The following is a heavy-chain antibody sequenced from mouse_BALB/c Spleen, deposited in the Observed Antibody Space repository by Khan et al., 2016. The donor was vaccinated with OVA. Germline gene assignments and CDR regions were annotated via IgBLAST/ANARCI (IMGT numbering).Heavy chain of an antibody. V-gene: IGHV9-4*02. CDR2: INTHSGVP. CDR3: TMREAAYYRNDGGAMDY. Sequence: QIQLVQSGPELKKPGETVRISCKASGYTFTTAGIQWVQKMPGKGLKWIGWINTHSGVPKYAEDFKGRFAFSLEISVNTAYLQITNLKNEDTATYYCTMREAAYYRNDGGAMDYWGQGTSVTVSS. D-gene: IGHD2-14*01. CDR1: GYTFTTAG. J-gene: IGHJ4*01.